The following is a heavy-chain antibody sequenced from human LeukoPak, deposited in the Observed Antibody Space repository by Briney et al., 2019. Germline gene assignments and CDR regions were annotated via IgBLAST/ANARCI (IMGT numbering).Heavy chain of an antibody. V-gene: IGHV3-23*01. CDR3: AKDGAPLRYFDWPLDY. J-gene: IGHJ4*02. Sequence: GGSLRLSCAASGFTFSSYAMSWVRRAPGKGLEWVSAISGSGGSTYYADSVKGRFTISRDNSKNTLYLQMNSLRAEDTAVYYCAKDGAPLRYFDWPLDYWGQGTLVTVSS. D-gene: IGHD3-9*01. CDR1: GFTFSSYA. CDR2: ISGSGGST.